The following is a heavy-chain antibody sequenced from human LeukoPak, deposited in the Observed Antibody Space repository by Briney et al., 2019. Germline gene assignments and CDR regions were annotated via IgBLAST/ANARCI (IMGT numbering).Heavy chain of an antibody. CDR1: GGSIISSNTYY. D-gene: IGHD5-18*01. CDR3: ARSKDTAMEIDY. Sequence: SETLSLTCTVSGGSIISSNTYYWGWIRQPPGKGLEYIGSLYYSGSTYYNPSLKSRVTISVDTSKNQFSLKLSSVTAADTAVYYCARSKDTAMEIDYWGQGTLVTVSS. V-gene: IGHV4-39*01. CDR2: LYYSGST. J-gene: IGHJ4*02.